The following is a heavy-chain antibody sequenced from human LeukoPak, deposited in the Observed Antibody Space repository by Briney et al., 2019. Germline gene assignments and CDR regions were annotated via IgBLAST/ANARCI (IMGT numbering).Heavy chain of an antibody. CDR2: ISGSGGST. Sequence: GGSLRLSCAASGFTFSSYAMSWVRQAPGKGLEWVSAISGSGGSTYYADSVKGWFTISRDNPKNTLYLQMNSLRAEDTAVYYCAKDRAWVSIVVLITIDAFDIWGQGTMVTVSS. D-gene: IGHD3-22*01. V-gene: IGHV3-23*01. CDR3: AKDRAWVSIVVLITIDAFDI. J-gene: IGHJ3*02. CDR1: GFTFSSYA.